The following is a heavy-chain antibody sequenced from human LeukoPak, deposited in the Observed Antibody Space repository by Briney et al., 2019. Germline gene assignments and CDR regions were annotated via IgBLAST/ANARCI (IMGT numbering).Heavy chain of an antibody. Sequence: GGSLRLSCAVCGITLSNCGVTWVRQAPGEGVEWVAGISDTGGRTNYADSVKRRFTFSRDNPKNTLYLPMTSRRAEDTAVYFCAKRGVVIRVILVGFHKEAYYFDSWGQGALVTVSS. V-gene: IGHV3-23*01. J-gene: IGHJ4*02. CDR3: AKRGVVIRVILVGFHKEAYYFDS. CDR1: GITLSNCG. D-gene: IGHD3-22*01. CDR2: ISDTGGRT.